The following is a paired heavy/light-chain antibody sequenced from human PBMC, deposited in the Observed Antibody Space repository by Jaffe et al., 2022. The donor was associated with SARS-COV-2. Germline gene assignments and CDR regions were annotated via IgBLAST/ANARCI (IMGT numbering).Heavy chain of an antibody. CDR1: GGNFRKYA. Sequence: QVQLVQSGAEVKKPGSSVKVSCKASGGNFRKYAINWVRQAPGQGLEWMGGIIPTFGTTNSAQNFQGRVTFTADESTSTVYMELNSLRYEDTAMYYCARGNVVVIGTRPYSYAMDVWGKGTTVTVSS. V-gene: IGHV1-69*01. CDR3: ARGNVVVIGTRPYSYAMDV. D-gene: IGHD2-15*01. CDR2: IIPTFGTT. J-gene: IGHJ6*04.
Light chain of an antibody. V-gene: IGKV1-39*01. Sequence: DIQMTQSPSSLSASVGDRVTITCRASQSIGSYLNWYQQKPGKDPRLLISGASSLQSGVPSRFSGSGSGTDFTLTIGSLQPEDFATYYCQQSYSNWWTFGQGTKVEVK. CDR2: GAS. J-gene: IGKJ1*01. CDR3: QQSYSNWWT. CDR1: QSIGSY.